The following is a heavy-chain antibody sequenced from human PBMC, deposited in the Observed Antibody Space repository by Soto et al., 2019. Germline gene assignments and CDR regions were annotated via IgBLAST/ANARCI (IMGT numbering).Heavy chain of an antibody. Sequence: QVQLVESGGGVVQPGRSLRLSCAASGFTFSRHTMHWVRQAPGKGLEWVAAISDDGSNTYYADSVKGRFTISRDNSKKTLYLRMKRLRSEDTAAHHCAQEVFYDFWSGINTAPCQFADWGQRTLVTVS. D-gene: IGHD3-3*01. J-gene: IGHJ4*02. CDR1: GFTFSRHT. CDR2: ISDDGSNT. V-gene: IGHV3-30-3*01. CDR3: AQEVFYDFWSGINTAPCQFAD.